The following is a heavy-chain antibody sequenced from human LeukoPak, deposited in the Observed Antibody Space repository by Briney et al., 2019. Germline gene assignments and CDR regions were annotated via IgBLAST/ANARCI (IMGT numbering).Heavy chain of an antibody. CDR3: ARGHYVVVPAGDLYYYYYMDV. D-gene: IGHD2-2*01. V-gene: IGHV1-69*05. J-gene: IGHJ6*03. CDR2: IIPIFGTA. CDR1: GGTFSSYA. Sequence: SVKVSCKASGGTFSSYAISWVRQAPGQGLEWMGGIIPIFGTANYAQKFQGRVTITTDESTSTAYMELSSLRSEDTAVYYCARGHYVVVPAGDLYYYYYMDVWGKGPRSPSP.